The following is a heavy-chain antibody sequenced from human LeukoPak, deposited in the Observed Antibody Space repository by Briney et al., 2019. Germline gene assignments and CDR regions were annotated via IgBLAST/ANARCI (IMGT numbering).Heavy chain of an antibody. V-gene: IGHV3-48*03. D-gene: IGHD3-9*01. Sequence: GGSLRLSCAASGFTFSSYEMNWVRQAPGKGLEWVSYISSSGSTIYYADSVKGRFTISRDNAKNSLYLQMNSLRAGDTAVYYCARALRDDWLVDYWGQGTLVTVSS. CDR2: ISSSGSTI. CDR1: GFTFSSYE. J-gene: IGHJ4*02. CDR3: ARALRDDWLVDY.